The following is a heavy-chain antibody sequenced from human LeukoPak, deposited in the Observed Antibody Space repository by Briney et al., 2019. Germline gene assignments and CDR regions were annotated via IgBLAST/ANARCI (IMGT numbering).Heavy chain of an antibody. CDR2: IYPGDSDT. Sequence: PGESLKISCKGSGYTFSNYWIGWVRQMPGKGLEWMGTIYPGDSDTRYSPSFQGQVTISADKSTSVAYLQWSSLKASDTAIYYCARRTAYMEYFDLWGRGTLVTVSS. D-gene: IGHD3-16*01. CDR1: GYTFSNYW. J-gene: IGHJ2*01. CDR3: ARRTAYMEYFDL. V-gene: IGHV5-51*01.